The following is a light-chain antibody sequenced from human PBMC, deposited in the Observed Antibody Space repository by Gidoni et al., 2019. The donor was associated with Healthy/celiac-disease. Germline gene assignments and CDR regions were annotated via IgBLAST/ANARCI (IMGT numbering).Light chain of an antibody. Sequence: EIVLTQSPGTLSLSPGERATLSGRASQSVSSSYLAWYQQKPGQAPRLLIYGASSRATGIPDRFSGSGSGTDFTLTISRLEPEDFAVYYCQLYGSSPYSFGQGTKLEIK. CDR2: GAS. V-gene: IGKV3-20*01. J-gene: IGKJ2*03. CDR1: QSVSSSY. CDR3: QLYGSSPYS.